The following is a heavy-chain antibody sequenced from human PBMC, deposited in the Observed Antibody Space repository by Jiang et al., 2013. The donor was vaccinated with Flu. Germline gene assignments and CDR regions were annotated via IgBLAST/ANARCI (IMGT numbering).Heavy chain of an antibody. Sequence: GSGLVKPSETLSLTCTVSGGSISSYYWSWIRQPPGKGLEWIGYIYYSGSTNYNPSLKSRVTISVDTSKNQFSLKLSSVTAADTAVYYCARHGCETIFGVVEGYYGMDVWGQGTTVTVSS. CDR2: IYYSGST. J-gene: IGHJ6*02. D-gene: IGHD3-3*01. CDR1: GGSISSYY. V-gene: IGHV4-59*08. CDR3: ARHGCETIFGVVEGYYGMDV.